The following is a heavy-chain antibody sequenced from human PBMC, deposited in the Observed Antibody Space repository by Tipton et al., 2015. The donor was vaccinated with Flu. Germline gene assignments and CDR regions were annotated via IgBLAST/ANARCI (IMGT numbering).Heavy chain of an antibody. CDR1: GFTFSSHA. J-gene: IGHJ6*03. CDR3: VRGMHV. CDR2: IKQDGSEI. V-gene: IGHV3-7*01. Sequence: SLRLSCAASGFTFSSHAMGWVRQAPGKGLEWVANIKQDGSEIYYVGSVKGRFTISRDNAKNLGYLQMNSLSVEDTAVYYCVRGMHVWGKGTTVTVSS.